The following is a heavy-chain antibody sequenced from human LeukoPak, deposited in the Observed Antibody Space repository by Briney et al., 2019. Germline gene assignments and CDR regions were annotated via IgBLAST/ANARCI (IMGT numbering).Heavy chain of an antibody. Sequence: PSETLSLICTVSGGSIRSSSYYWGWIRQPPGKGLEWIGSIYYSGSTYYNPSLKSRVTISVDTSKNQFSLKLSSVTAADTAMYYCATGVVISNRDAFDIWGQGTMVTVSS. CDR2: IYYSGST. CDR3: ATGVVISNRDAFDI. J-gene: IGHJ3*02. V-gene: IGHV4-39*01. CDR1: GGSIRSSSYY. D-gene: IGHD3-3*01.